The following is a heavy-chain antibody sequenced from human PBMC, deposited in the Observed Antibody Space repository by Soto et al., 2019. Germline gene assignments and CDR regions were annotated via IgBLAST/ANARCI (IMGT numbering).Heavy chain of an antibody. CDR3: ARPRIAAARGPGAFDI. V-gene: IGHV5-51*01. J-gene: IGHJ3*02. CDR2: IYPGDSDT. CDR1: GYSFTSYW. D-gene: IGHD6-13*01. Sequence: PGESLKISCKGSGYSFTSYWIGWVRQMPGKGLEWMGIIYPGDSDTRYSPSFQGQVTISADKSISTAYLQWSSLKASDTAMYYCARPRIAAARGPGAFDIWGQGTMVTVSS.